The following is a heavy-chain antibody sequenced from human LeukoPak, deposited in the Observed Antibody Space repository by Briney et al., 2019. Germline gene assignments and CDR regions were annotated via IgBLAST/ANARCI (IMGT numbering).Heavy chain of an antibody. Sequence: SETLSLTCTVSGVSISSSSYYWGWIRQPPGKGLEWIGSIYYSGSTYYNPSLKSRVTISVDTSKNQFSLKLSSVTAADTAVYYCARDGSYYDSSGYYTNFDYWGQGTLVAVSS. CDR3: ARDGSYYDSSGYYTNFDY. J-gene: IGHJ4*02. V-gene: IGHV4-39*07. CDR1: GVSISSSSYY. D-gene: IGHD3-22*01. CDR2: IYYSGST.